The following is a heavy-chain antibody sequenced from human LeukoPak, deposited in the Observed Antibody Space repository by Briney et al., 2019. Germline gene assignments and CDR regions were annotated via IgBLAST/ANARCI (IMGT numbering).Heavy chain of an antibody. J-gene: IGHJ4*02. Sequence: GGSLRLSCGASGFTLTDYNMHWVRQAPGKGLEYVAFIRFDGTTKYYTDSVKGRFTMSRDKSKNTLYLQMNSLRGEDTAVYYCARGAAVALELWGQGTLVAVSS. CDR2: IRFDGTTK. CDR3: ARGAAVALEL. V-gene: IGHV3-30*02. CDR1: GFTLTDYN. D-gene: IGHD6-19*01.